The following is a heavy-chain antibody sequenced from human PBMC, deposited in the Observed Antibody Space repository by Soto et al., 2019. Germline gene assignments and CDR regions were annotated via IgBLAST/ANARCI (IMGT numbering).Heavy chain of an antibody. CDR1: GFTFSSYG. CDR2: ISYDGSNK. J-gene: IGHJ4*02. V-gene: IGHV3-30*18. D-gene: IGHD6-6*01. Sequence: GGSLRLSCAASGFTFSSYGMHWVRQAPGKGLEWVAVISYDGSNKYYADSVKGRFTISRDNSKNTLYLQMNSLRAEDTAVYYCAKDEYSSSSWDYWGQGTLVTVSS. CDR3: AKDEYSSSSWDY.